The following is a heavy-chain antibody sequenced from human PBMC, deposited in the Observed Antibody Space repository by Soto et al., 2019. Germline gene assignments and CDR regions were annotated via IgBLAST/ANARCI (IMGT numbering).Heavy chain of an antibody. J-gene: IGHJ5*02. CDR1: GGSISSSSYY. CDR3: ARGFGESVVVTAPLNWFDP. V-gene: IGHV4-39*01. Sequence: SETLSLTCTVSGGSISSSSYYWGWIRQPPGKGLEWIGSIYYSGSTYYNPSLKSRVTISVDTSKNQFSLKLSSVTAADTAVYYCARGFGESVVVTAPLNWFDPWGQGTLVTVSS. D-gene: IGHD2-21*02. CDR2: IYYSGST.